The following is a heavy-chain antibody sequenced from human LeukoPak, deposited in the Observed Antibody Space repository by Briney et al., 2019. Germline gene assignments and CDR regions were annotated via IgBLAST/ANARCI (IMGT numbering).Heavy chain of an antibody. CDR1: GFTFSSYS. Sequence: GGSLRLSCAASGFTFSSYSMNWVRQAPGNGLEWVSSISSSSSYIYYADSVRGRFTISRDNAKNSLYLQMNSLRAEDTAVYYCARGSVGGVVVAAMTPDAEYFQHWGQGTLVTVSS. CDR2: ISSSSSYI. J-gene: IGHJ1*01. V-gene: IGHV3-21*01. D-gene: IGHD2-15*01. CDR3: ARGSVGGVVVAAMTPDAEYFQH.